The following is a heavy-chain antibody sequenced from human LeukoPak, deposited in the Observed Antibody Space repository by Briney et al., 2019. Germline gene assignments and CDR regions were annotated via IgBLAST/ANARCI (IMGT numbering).Heavy chain of an antibody. Sequence: SGGSLRLSCAASGFTFNTYAMNWVRQAPGKGLEWVSSISDSSSYIYYADSVKGRFTISRDNAKNSLYLQMNRLRAEDTAVYYCAKDRGAHQRGFTYYDFWSGHNYFDYWGQGTLVTVSS. CDR3: AKDRGAHQRGFTYYDFWSGHNYFDY. V-gene: IGHV3-21*04. J-gene: IGHJ4*02. D-gene: IGHD3-3*01. CDR2: ISDSSSYI. CDR1: GFTFNTYA.